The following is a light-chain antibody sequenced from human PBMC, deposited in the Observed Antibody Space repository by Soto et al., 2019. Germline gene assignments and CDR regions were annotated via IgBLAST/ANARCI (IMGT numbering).Light chain of an antibody. J-gene: IGKJ5*01. CDR1: QSVLFRSNNKNY. CDR3: QQYYDTLPP. Sequence: DIVMTQSPDSLAVSLGERATINCKSSQSVLFRSNNKNYLGWYQQKSGQPPRLLIFWASTRESGVPDRFSGSGSGTDFTLTISSLQAEDVAVYYCQQYYDTLPPFGQGTRLEIK. CDR2: WAS. V-gene: IGKV4-1*01.